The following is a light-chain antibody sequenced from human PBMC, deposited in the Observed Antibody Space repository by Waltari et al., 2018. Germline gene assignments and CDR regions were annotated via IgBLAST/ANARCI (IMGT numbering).Light chain of an antibody. CDR1: QTVRTTY. J-gene: IGKJ4*01. CDR3: QQYDISPLT. Sequence: EIVLTQSPGTLSLSPGERATLSCRASQTVRTTYLAWYQQKPCQAPTLLSYGASSRATGIPDRFSGSGSGTDFSLTISSLEPEDFAVYYCQQYDISPLTFGVGTKVEIK. CDR2: GAS. V-gene: IGKV3-20*01.